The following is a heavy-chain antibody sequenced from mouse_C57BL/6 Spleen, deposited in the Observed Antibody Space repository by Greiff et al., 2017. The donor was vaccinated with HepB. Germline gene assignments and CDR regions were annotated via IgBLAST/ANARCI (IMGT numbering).Heavy chain of an antibody. V-gene: IGHV5-16*01. CDR3: ARDQDQDAMDD. CDR1: GFTFSDYY. J-gene: IGHJ4*01. CDR2: INYDGSST. Sequence: EVKVVESEGGLVQPGSSMKLSCTASGFTFSDYYMAWVRQVPEKGLEWVANINYDGSSTYYLDSLKSRFIISRDNAKNILYLQMSSLKSEDTATYYCARDQDQDAMDDWGQGTSVTVSS.